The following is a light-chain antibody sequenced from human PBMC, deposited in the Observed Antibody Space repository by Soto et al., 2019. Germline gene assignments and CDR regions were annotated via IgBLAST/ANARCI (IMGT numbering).Light chain of an antibody. Sequence: DIQMTQSPSTLSASVGDTVTITCRASQSISNWLAWYQQRPGKAPNLLIYKASSLEGGVPSRLSGSGSGTDFTLTISSLQPDDFASYYCQQYNTYPWTFGQGTRVE. CDR2: KAS. J-gene: IGKJ1*01. V-gene: IGKV1-5*03. CDR3: QQYNTYPWT. CDR1: QSISNW.